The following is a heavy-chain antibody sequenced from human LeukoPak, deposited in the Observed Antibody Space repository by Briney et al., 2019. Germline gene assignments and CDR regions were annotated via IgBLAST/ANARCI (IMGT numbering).Heavy chain of an antibody. CDR3: ASPLSGYCSSASCYIDY. D-gene: IGHD2-2*02. V-gene: IGHV3-7*05. J-gene: IGHJ4*01. Sequence: PGGSLRLSCEASGFTFSNYWIDWVRQAPGKGLEWVAKINQDGSKKYYVDSVKGRFTISRDNSKNTLFLQMNSLRPEDTAVYYCASPLSGYCSSASCYIDYWGHGTLVTVSS. CDR2: INQDGSKK. CDR1: GFTFSNYW.